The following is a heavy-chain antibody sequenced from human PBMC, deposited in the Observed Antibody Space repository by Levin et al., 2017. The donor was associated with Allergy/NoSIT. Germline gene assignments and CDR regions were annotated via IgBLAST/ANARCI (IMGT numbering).Heavy chain of an antibody. CDR1: GYTLTELS. D-gene: IGHD3-10*01. V-gene: IGHV1-24*01. Sequence: ASVKVSCKVSGYTLTELSMHWVRQAPGKGLEWMGGFDPEDGETIYAQKFQGRVTMTEDTSTDTAYMELSSLRSEDTAVYYCATDRRTSMVRGYRDYYYGMDVWGQGTTVTVSS. J-gene: IGHJ6*02. CDR2: FDPEDGET. CDR3: ATDRRTSMVRGYRDYYYGMDV.